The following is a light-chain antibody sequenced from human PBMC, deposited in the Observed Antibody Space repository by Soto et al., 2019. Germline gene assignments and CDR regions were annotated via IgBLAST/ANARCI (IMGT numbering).Light chain of an antibody. CDR3: QQSYSTPPS. CDR1: QSISSY. CDR2: AAS. J-gene: IGKJ2*01. V-gene: IGKV1-39*01. Sequence: DIQMTQSPSSLSASVGDRVTITCRASQSISSYLNWYQQKPGNAPKLLIYAASSLQSGVPSRFSGSESGTDFTLTISSLQPEDFATYYCQQSYSTPPSFVQGTKLEIK.